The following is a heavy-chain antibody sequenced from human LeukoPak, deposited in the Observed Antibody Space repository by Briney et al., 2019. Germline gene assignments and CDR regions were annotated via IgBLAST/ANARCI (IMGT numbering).Heavy chain of an antibody. Sequence: GESLKISCQGSGYRLTYYLIGWVRQVPGKGLEWMGMINPGDSDTRYSPSFQGQVTLSPDKSINTAVLEWSSLKASDTAIDYCAGRANTAFDYWGQGCLATVSS. CDR3: AGRANTAFDY. D-gene: IGHD4/OR15-4a*01. CDR1: GYRLTYYL. J-gene: IGHJ4*02. CDR2: INPGDSDT. V-gene: IGHV5-51*01.